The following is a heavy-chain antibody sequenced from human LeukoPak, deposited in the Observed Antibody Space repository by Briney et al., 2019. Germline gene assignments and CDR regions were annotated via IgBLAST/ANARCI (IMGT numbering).Heavy chain of an antibody. CDR3: AHGARAVSRLRDDILTGYYF. CDR2: ISGSGGST. Sequence: GGSLRLSCAASGFTFSSYATSWVRQAPGKGLEWVSAISGSGGSTYYADSVKGRFTISRDNSKNTLYLQMNSLRAEDTAVYYCAHGARAVSRLRDDILTGYYFWGQGTLVTVSS. J-gene: IGHJ4*02. CDR1: GFTFSSYA. V-gene: IGHV3-23*01. D-gene: IGHD3-9*01.